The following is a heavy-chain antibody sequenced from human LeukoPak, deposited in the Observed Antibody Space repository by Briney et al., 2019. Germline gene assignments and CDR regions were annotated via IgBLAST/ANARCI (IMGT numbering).Heavy chain of an antibody. CDR1: GGTFSSYA. D-gene: IGHD3-16*02. J-gene: IGHJ4*02. V-gene: IGHV1-69*13. CDR2: IIPIFGTA. Sequence: SVKVSCKASGGTFSSYAISWVRQAPGQGLEWMGGIIPIFGTANYAQKFRGRVTITADESTSTAYMELSSLRSEDTAVYYCAETVRLGELSSYFDYWGQGTLVTVSS. CDR3: AETVRLGELSSYFDY.